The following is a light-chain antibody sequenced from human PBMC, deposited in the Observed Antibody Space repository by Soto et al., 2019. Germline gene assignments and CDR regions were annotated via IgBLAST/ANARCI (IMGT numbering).Light chain of an antibody. J-gene: IGKJ2*01. CDR1: QTISSN. CDR3: QQYHNWPPQYT. Sequence: EIVMTQSPATLSVSPGERATISCRASQTISSNLAWYQQKPGQAPRLLIHGASTRATGVPARFSGSGSGTECTLTITSLQSEDFAVYYCQQYHNWPPQYTFGQGTQLQIK. V-gene: IGKV3-15*01. CDR2: GAS.